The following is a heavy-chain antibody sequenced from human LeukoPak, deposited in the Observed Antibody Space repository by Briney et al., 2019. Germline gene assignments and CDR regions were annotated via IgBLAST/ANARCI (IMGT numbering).Heavy chain of an antibody. CDR2: INPNSGGT. CDR1: GYTXTGYY. J-gene: IGHJ4*02. V-gene: IGHV1-2*02. Sequence: GASVKVSCKASGYTXTGYYMHWVRQAPGQGLEWMGWINPNSGGTNYAQKFQGRVTMTRDTSISTAYMELSRLRSDDTAVYYCARVINYDSSGYTYWGQGTLVTVSS. D-gene: IGHD3-22*01. CDR3: ARVINYDSSGYTY.